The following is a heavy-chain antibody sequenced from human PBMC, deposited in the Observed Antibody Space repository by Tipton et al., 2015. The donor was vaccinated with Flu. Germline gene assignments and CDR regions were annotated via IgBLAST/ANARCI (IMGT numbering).Heavy chain of an antibody. CDR1: GGSISSSSYY. J-gene: IGHJ3*02. CDR2: IYYSGST. Sequence: TLSLTCTVSGGSISSSSYYWGWIRQPPGKGLEWIGSIYYSGSTYYNPSLKSRVTISVDTSKNQFSLKLSSVTAADTAVYYCARRDYADAFDIWGQGTMVTVSS. CDR3: ARRDYADAFDI. D-gene: IGHD4-17*01. V-gene: IGHV4-39*01.